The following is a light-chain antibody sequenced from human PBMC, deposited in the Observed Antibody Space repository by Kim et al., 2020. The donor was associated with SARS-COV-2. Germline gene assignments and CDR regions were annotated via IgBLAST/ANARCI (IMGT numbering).Light chain of an antibody. J-gene: IGLJ3*02. CDR3: QVWDSSSDHRGV. Sequence: PGKAAMITCGGNNIGRKSVHWYQQKPAQAPVLVIYYDSDRPSGIPERFSGSNSGNTATLTISRVEAGDEADYYCQVWDSSSDHRGVFGGGTQLTVL. CDR2: YDS. V-gene: IGLV3-21*04. CDR1: NIGRKS.